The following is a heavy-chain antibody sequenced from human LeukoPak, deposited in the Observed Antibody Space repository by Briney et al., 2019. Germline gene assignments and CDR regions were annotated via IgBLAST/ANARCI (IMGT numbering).Heavy chain of an antibody. V-gene: IGHV1-24*01. CDR1: GYTLTELS. D-gene: IGHD2-15*01. Sequence: ASVKVSCKVAGYTLTELSMHWVRQAPGKGLEWMGGFDPEDGETIHAQKFQGRVTMTEDTSTDTAYMELSSLRSEDTAVYYCARDLSIVVVVAASYGMDVWGQGTTVTVSS. J-gene: IGHJ6*02. CDR3: ARDLSIVVVVAASYGMDV. CDR2: FDPEDGET.